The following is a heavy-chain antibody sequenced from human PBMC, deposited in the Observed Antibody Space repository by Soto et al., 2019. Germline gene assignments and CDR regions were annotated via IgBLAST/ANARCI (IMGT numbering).Heavy chain of an antibody. V-gene: IGHV3-7*01. J-gene: IGHJ4*02. CDR1: GFIFSRYW. Sequence: EVLLVDSGGGLVQPGGSLRLSCEASGFIFSRYWMSWVRQAPGKGLEWVANIKEDGSEKYYVDSVKGRFTIYRDNAKSSLYLQTNSLRAEDTAVYYCATFYIWGSYRYTDAINYFDYWGQGTLVTVSS. CDR2: IKEDGSEK. CDR3: ATFYIWGSYRYTDAINYFDY. D-gene: IGHD3-16*02.